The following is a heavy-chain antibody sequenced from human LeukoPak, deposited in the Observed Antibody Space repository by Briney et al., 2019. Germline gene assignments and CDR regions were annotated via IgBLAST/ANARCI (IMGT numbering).Heavy chain of an antibody. V-gene: IGHV3-74*01. D-gene: IGHD3-22*01. CDR2: IKSDGST. J-gene: IGHJ1*01. Sequence: GGSLRLSCAASGFAFSSYWMHWVRQAPGKGLVWVSRIKSDGSTRYADSVKGRFTISRDNAKNTVSLQMNSLRAEDTGVYYCARAPSEIGGYYPEYFRHWGQGTLVTVSP. CDR3: ARAPSEIGGYYPEYFRH. CDR1: GFAFSSYW.